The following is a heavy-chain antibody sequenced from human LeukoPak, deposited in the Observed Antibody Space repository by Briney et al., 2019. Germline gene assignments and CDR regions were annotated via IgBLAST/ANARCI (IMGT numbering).Heavy chain of an antibody. CDR1: GGSINSY. Sequence: KPSETLSLTCTASGGSINSYWSWIRQPAGKGLEWIGRISGSGTITYNPALQSRLSISIDTSKNQFSLKLMSVTAADTAVYYCARDSGTTGEVKFDPWGQGTLVTVSS. CDR3: ARDSGTTGEVKFDP. J-gene: IGHJ5*02. V-gene: IGHV4-4*07. D-gene: IGHD3-10*01. CDR2: ISGSGTI.